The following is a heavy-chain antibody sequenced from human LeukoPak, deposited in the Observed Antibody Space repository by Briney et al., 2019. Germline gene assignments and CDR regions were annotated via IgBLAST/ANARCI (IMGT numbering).Heavy chain of an antibody. V-gene: IGHV3-21*01. CDR2: ISSSSSYI. CDR1: GFTFSSYS. D-gene: IGHD3-10*01. CDR3: ARDQGRGIWFGELIDAFDI. Sequence: PGGSLRLSCAASGFTFSSYSMNWVRQAPGKGLEWVSSISSSSSYIYYADSVKGRFTISRDNAKNSLYLQMNSLRAEDTAVYYCARDQGRGIWFGELIDAFDIWGQGTMVTVSS. J-gene: IGHJ3*02.